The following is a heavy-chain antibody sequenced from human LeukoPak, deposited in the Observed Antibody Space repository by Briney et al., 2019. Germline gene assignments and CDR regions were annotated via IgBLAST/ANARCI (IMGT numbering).Heavy chain of an antibody. V-gene: IGHV1-3*01. CDR1: GYTFTSYA. Sequence: ASVKVSCKASGYTFTSYAMHWVRQAPGQRLEWMGWINAGNGNTKYSQKFQGRVTITRGTSASTAYMELSSLRSEDTAVYYCAVMVRGVRSPDYWGQGTLVTVSS. J-gene: IGHJ4*02. CDR3: AVMVRGVRSPDY. D-gene: IGHD3-10*01. CDR2: INAGNGNT.